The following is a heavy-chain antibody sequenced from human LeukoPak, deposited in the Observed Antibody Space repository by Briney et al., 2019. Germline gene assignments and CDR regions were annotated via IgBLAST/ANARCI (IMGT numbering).Heavy chain of an antibody. CDR1: GGSFSGYY. Sequence: PSETLSLTCAVYGGSFSGYYWSWIRQPPGKGLEWIGEINHSGSTNYNPSLKSRVTISVDRSKNQFSLKLSSVTAADTAVYYCAREDYDILTGYEQNNWGQGTLVTVSS. J-gene: IGHJ4*02. V-gene: IGHV4-34*01. CDR3: AREDYDILTGYEQNN. CDR2: INHSGST. D-gene: IGHD3-9*01.